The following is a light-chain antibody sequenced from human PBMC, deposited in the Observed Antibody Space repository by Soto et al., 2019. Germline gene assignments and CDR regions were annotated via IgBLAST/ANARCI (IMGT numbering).Light chain of an antibody. J-gene: IGLJ2*01. CDR2: GNN. Sequence: QSVLTQPPSVSGAPGQRVTISCTGSSSNIGAGYDVHWYQQLPGTAPKLLIYGNNNRPSGVPGRFSGSKSGTSASLAITGLQAEDEADYYCHSYDSSLRGSRVFGGGTKLTVL. CDR3: HSYDSSLRGSRV. CDR1: SSNIGAGYD. V-gene: IGLV1-40*01.